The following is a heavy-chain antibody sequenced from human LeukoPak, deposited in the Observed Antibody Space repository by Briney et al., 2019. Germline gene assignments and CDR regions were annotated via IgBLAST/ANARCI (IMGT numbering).Heavy chain of an antibody. D-gene: IGHD6-13*01. CDR1: GFNFNSYT. J-gene: IGHJ4*02. Sequence: GGSLRLSCAASGFNFNSYTMNWVRQAPGKGLEWVSSISGSSRSIYNADSVKGRFTISRDNAKKSLYLQMNSLRAEDTAVYYCARVPLCIASGRPMTRVFETFDYWGQGTLVTVSS. CDR2: ISGSSRSI. CDR3: ARVPLCIASGRPMTRVFETFDY. V-gene: IGHV3-21*01.